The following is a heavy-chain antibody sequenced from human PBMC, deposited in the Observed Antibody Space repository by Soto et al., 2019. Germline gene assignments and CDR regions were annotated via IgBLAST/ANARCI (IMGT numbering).Heavy chain of an antibody. CDR3: ARDAPPSFTIFGVEDYMDV. V-gene: IGHV1-18*01. CDR2: ISAYNGNT. CDR1: GYTFTSYG. Sequence: ASVKVSCKASGYTFTSYGISWVRQAPGQGLEWMGWISAYNGNTNCAQKLQGRVTMTTDTSTSTAYMELRSLRSDDTAVYYCARDAPPSFTIFGVEDYMDVWGKGTTVTVSS. D-gene: IGHD3-3*01. J-gene: IGHJ6*03.